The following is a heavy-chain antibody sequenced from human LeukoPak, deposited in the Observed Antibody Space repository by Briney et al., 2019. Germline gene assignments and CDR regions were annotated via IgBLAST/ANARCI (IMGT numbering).Heavy chain of an antibody. CDR3: ARQAYSSGWFFDY. Sequence: GESLKISFKGSGYSFTSYWIGWVRQMPGKGLEWMGIIYPGDSDTRYSPSFQGQVTISADKSISTAYLQWSSLKASDTAMYYCARQAYSSGWFFDYWGQGTLVTVSS. V-gene: IGHV5-51*01. CDR1: GYSFTSYW. CDR2: IYPGDSDT. D-gene: IGHD6-19*01. J-gene: IGHJ4*02.